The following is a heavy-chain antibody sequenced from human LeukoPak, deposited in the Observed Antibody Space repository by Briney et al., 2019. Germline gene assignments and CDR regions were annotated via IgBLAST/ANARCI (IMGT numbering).Heavy chain of an antibody. CDR3: ARDSTSFTIFGVVTSDY. J-gene: IGHJ4*02. Sequence: ASVKVSCKAFGYTFTSYGISWVRQAPGQGLEWMGWISAYNGNTNYAQKLQGRVTMTTDTSTSTAYMEPRSLRSDDTAVYYCARDSTSFTIFGVVTSDYWGQGTLVTVSS. CDR1: GYTFTSYG. D-gene: IGHD3-3*01. V-gene: IGHV1-18*01. CDR2: ISAYNGNT.